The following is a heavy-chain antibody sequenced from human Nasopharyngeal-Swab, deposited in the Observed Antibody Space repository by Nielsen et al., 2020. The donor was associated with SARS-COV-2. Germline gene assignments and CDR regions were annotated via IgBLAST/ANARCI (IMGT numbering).Heavy chain of an antibody. J-gene: IGHJ4*02. V-gene: IGHV1-69*05. D-gene: IGHD3-16*01. CDR2: FPMSGTP. CDR3: ARDLGNPWGSLD. CDR1: GGGFSRQA. Sequence: VKVSCKTYGGGFSRQAISWVRQAPGQGLEWMGGFPMSGTPEYAQKFLGRVTITMDESARTAYMELSSLRSEDTAVYYCARDLGNPWGSLDWGQGTLVTVSS.